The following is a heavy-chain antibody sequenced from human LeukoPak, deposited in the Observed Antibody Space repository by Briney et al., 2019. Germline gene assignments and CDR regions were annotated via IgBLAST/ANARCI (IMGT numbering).Heavy chain of an antibody. CDR3: ARQIASAGTAGFDF. D-gene: IGHD6-13*01. CDR2: IYSTGST. V-gene: IGHV4-4*07. Sequence: SETLSLTCTVSVGSLISYYWSWIRQPAGKGLEWIGRIYSTGSTNYNPSLKSRVTMSVDTLKNQFSLRLRSVTAADTAVYYCARQIASAGTAGFDFWGQGALVTVSS. J-gene: IGHJ4*02. CDR1: VGSLISYY.